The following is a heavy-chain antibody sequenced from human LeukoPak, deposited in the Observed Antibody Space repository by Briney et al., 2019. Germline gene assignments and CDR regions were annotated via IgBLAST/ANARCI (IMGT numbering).Heavy chain of an antibody. J-gene: IGHJ3*02. CDR3: GASRQYVGAFDI. CDR1: GFTFSTYE. CDR2: ISSGGTTI. V-gene: IGHV3-48*03. D-gene: IGHD3-16*01. Sequence: GGSLILSCAASGFTFSTYELYWVRQAQGTGLALISYISSGGTTIKYADSVRGRFTISRDDGRESLYLQMNSLRVEDTAIYYCGASRQYVGAFDIWGQGTLVSVSS.